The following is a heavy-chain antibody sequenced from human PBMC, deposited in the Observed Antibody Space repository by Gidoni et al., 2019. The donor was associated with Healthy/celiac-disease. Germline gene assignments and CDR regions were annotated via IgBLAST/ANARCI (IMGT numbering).Heavy chain of an antibody. CDR2: IYYSGST. Sequence: QLQLQESGPGLVKPSETLSLTCPVSAGSISSSSSYWGWIRQPPGKGLEWIGSIYYSGSTYYNPSLKSRVTISVDTSKNQFSLKLSAVTASDTAVYYCASWEGQLQYYYDMDVWGQGTTVTVSS. CDR3: ASWEGQLQYYYDMDV. CDR1: AGSISSSSSY. J-gene: IGHJ6*02. V-gene: IGHV4-39*01. D-gene: IGHD1-26*01.